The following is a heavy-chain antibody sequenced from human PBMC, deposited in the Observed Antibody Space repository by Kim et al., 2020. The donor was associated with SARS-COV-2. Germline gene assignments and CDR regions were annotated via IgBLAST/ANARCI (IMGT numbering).Heavy chain of an antibody. D-gene: IGHD2-21*02. J-gene: IGHJ4*02. CDR3: RRGHWGDSPS. CDR1: GFTVSDHY. V-gene: IGHV3-53*01. Sequence: GGSLRLSCAAAGFTVSDHYLSWVRQAPGKGLEWISMIHTDGTTYSADSVMGRCTISRDTAKNTLYLQMNNLGAEDTAVYYCRRGHWGDSPSWGQGTRLTISS. CDR2: IHTDGTT.